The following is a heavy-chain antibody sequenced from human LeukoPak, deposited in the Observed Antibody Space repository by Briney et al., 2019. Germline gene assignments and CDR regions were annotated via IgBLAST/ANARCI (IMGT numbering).Heavy chain of an antibody. D-gene: IGHD2-15*01. V-gene: IGHV4-39*07. CDR3: ARDIGYVCSGGSCA. CDR2: IYYSGST. J-gene: IGHJ5*02. Sequence: SETLSLTCTVSGGSISSSSYYWGWIRQPPGKGLEWIGSIYYSGSTYYNPSLKSRVTISVDTSKNQFSLKLSSVTAADTAVYYCARDIGYVCSGGSCAWGQGTLVTVSS. CDR1: GGSISSSSYY.